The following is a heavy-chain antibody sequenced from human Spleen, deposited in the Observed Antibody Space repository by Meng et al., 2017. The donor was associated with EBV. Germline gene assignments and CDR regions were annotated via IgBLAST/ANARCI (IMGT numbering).Heavy chain of an antibody. V-gene: IGHV3-74*01. D-gene: IGHD3-3*02. CDR1: GFTFSTYW. J-gene: IGHJ4*02. CDR3: SRDLAGPYDD. CDR2: INEDGRTT. Sequence: EVHVVESGGALVQPGGSLRLSCAASGFTFSTYWMHWVRQAPGKGLVWISRINEDGRTTTYADSVKGRFTISRDNTKNTLYLQMNSLRVEDTAQYFCSRDLAGPYDDWGQGTLVTVSS.